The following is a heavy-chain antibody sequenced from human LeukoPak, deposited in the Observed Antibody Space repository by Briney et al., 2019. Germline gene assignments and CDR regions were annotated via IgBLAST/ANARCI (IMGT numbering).Heavy chain of an antibody. CDR3: ARAPFDFWSGYFNY. V-gene: IGHV3-20*04. J-gene: IGHJ4*02. CDR2: INWNGGST. CDR1: GFTFDDYG. D-gene: IGHD3-3*01. Sequence: GGSLRLSCAASGFTFDDYGMSWVRQAPGKGLEWVSGINWNGGSTGYADSVKGRFTISRDNAKKSLYLQMNSLRAEDTALYYCARAPFDFWSGYFNYWGQGTLVTVSS.